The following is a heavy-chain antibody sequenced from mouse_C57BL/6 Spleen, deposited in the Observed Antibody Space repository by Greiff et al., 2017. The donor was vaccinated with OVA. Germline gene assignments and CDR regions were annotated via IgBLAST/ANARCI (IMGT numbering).Heavy chain of an antibody. CDR3: SRSDGYAWFAY. Sequence: VQLVQSGAELVRPGASVKVSCKASGYAFTNYLIEWVKQRPGQGLEWIGVIYPGSGGTNYNEKFKGKATLTADKSSSTAYMQLSSLMSADSAVYVCSRSDGYAWFAYWGQGTLVTVSA. J-gene: IGHJ3*01. CDR1: GYAFTNYL. V-gene: IGHV1-54*01. CDR2: IYPGSGGT. D-gene: IGHD2-2*01.